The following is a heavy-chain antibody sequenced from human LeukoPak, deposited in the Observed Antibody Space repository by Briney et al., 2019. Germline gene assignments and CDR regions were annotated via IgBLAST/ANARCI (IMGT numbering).Heavy chain of an antibody. CDR1: GYSISSGYY. CDR3: AREWGSCPFDY. J-gene: IGHJ4*02. D-gene: IGHD3-16*01. Sequence: SETLSLTRTVSGYSISSGYYWGWIRQPPGTGLEWIGSIYHSGSTYHNPSLKSRVTISVDTSKNQFSLKLSSVTAADTAVYYCAREWGSCPFDYWGQGTLGTVSS. CDR2: IYHSGST. V-gene: IGHV4-38-2*02.